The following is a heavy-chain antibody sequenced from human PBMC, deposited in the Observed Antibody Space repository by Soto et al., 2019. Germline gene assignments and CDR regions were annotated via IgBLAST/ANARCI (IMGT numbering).Heavy chain of an antibody. V-gene: IGHV3-23*01. CDR1: GFTFSSYA. CDR2: LSGSGIPT. CDR3: ARDMSGGTYNYYYGMDV. Sequence: EVQLLESGGGLGQPGGSLRLSCAASGFTFSSYAMTWVRQAPGRGLEWVSALSGSGIPTYYADSVKGRFTISRDNTKSSLYLQMNSLRADDTAVYYCARDMSGGTYNYYYGMDVWGQGTTVTVSS. J-gene: IGHJ6*02. D-gene: IGHD1-26*01.